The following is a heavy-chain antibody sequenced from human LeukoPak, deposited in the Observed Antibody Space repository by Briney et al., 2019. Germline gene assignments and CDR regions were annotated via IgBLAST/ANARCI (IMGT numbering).Heavy chain of an antibody. V-gene: IGHV3-7*03. CDR2: IKSDGSGI. CDR3: AGGNSMDV. J-gene: IGHJ6*04. Sequence: GGSLRLSCAVSGFPFSNSWMYWVRQAPGKGLEGVANIKSDGSGISYVDSVKGRFIISRDDARNSLYLQMNSLRVEDTAVYFCAGGNSMDVWGKGTAVTVSS. CDR1: GFPFSNSW. D-gene: IGHD1/OR15-1a*01.